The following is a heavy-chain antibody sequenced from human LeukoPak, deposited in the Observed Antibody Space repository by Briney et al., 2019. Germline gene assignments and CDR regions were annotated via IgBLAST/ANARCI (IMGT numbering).Heavy chain of an antibody. D-gene: IGHD3-3*01. CDR3: ADYDFWSGYFDY. J-gene: IGHJ4*02. Sequence: SETLSLTCAVYGGSFSGYYWSWIRQPPGKGLEWIGEINHSGSTNYNPSLKSRVTISVDASKNQFSLKLSSVTAADTAVYYCADYDFWSGYFDYWGQGTLVTVSS. V-gene: IGHV4-34*01. CDR1: GGSFSGYY. CDR2: INHSGST.